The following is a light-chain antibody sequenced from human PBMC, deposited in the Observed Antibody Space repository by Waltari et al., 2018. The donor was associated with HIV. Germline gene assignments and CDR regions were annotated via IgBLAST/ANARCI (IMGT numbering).Light chain of an antibody. CDR3: SSFITTTTHVV. J-gene: IGLJ2*01. CDR1: HSDTGGYNY. CDR2: EVS. V-gene: IGLV2-14*01. Sequence: QSALTQPASVSGSLGQSVTISCTGAHSDTGGYNYVSWYQQHPGKAPKLIIHEVSNRPSGVSDRFSGSKSGNTASLTISGLQAEDESDYYCSSFITTTTHVVFGGGTRLTVL.